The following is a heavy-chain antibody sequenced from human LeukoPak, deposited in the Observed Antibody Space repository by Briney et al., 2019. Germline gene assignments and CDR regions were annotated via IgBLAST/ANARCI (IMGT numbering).Heavy chain of an antibody. D-gene: IGHD2-8*02. J-gene: IGHJ4*02. Sequence: ASVKVSCKASVYTFTNCGISWVRQAPGQGRECMGWINPNSGGTNYAQKFQGRVTMTRDTSISTPYMELSRLKTDDPAVYYRAHKVYPSGYLDYWGQATLVTVSS. V-gene: IGHV1-2*02. CDR2: INPNSGGT. CDR1: VYTFTNCG. CDR3: AHKVYPSGYLDY.